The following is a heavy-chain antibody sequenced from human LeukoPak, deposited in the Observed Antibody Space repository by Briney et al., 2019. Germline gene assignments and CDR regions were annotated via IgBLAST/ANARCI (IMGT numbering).Heavy chain of an antibody. CDR1: GGSISSGDYY. V-gene: IGHV4-61*08. J-gene: IGHJ6*04. Sequence: SQTLSLTCTVSGGSISSGDYYWSWIRQPPGKGLEWIGYIYYSGSTNYNPSLKSRVTISVDTSKNQFSLKLSSVTAADTAVYYCARVGANSYGLDVWGKGTTVTVSS. CDR3: ARVGANSYGLDV. CDR2: IYYSGST. D-gene: IGHD4/OR15-4a*01.